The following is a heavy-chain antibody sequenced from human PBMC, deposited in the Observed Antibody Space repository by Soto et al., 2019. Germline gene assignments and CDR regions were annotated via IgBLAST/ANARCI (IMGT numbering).Heavy chain of an antibody. CDR1: GFTFSSYG. J-gene: IGHJ6*02. D-gene: IGHD3-3*01. V-gene: IGHV3-30*18. CDR2: ISYDGSNK. Sequence: PGGSLRRSCAASGFTFSSYGMHWVRQAPGKGLEWVAVISYDGSNKYYADSVKGRFTISRDNSKNTLYLQMNSLRAEDTAVYYCAKDSPPGGFFGVVIIGGGIDVWGQGTTVTVSS. CDR3: AKDSPPGGFFGVVIIGGGIDV.